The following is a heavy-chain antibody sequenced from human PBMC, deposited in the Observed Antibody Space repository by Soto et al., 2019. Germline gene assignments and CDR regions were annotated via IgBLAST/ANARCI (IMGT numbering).Heavy chain of an antibody. Sequence: ASVKVSCKISGHTLTEFSIHWVRQAPGKGLEWMGGFDPEGGEAIYAQKWHGRVTVTEDTVTDTAYMELSGLKSDDTAVYYCAKDGPNKPDYGSEDFQFWGQGTLVTVSS. D-gene: IGHD3-10*01. CDR2: FDPEGGEA. V-gene: IGHV1-24*01. CDR3: AKDGPNKPDYGSEDFQF. J-gene: IGHJ4*02. CDR1: GHTLTEFS.